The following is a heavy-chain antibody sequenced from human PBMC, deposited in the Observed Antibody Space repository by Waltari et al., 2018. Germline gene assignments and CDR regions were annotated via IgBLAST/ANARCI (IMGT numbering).Heavy chain of an antibody. CDR3: ARSRAAAGTLRWGTFDY. J-gene: IGHJ4*02. D-gene: IGHD6-13*01. Sequence: QVQLQESGPGLVKPSETLSLTCAVSGYSIRSGYYWGWIRHPPGKGLEWIGSIYHSGSTYYNPSLKSRVTISVDTSKNQFSLKLSSVTAADTAVYYCARSRAAAGTLRWGTFDYWGQGTLVTVSS. V-gene: IGHV4-38-2*01. CDR1: GYSIRSGYY. CDR2: IYHSGST.